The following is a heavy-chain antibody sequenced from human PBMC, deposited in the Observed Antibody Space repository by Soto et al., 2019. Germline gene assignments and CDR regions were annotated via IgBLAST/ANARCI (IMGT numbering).Heavy chain of an antibody. D-gene: IGHD3-22*01. V-gene: IGHV1-69*13. CDR2: IIPIFGTA. J-gene: IGHJ4*02. CDR3: ARGRNYYDSSGYSHGPCYFDY. CDR1: GGTFSSYA. Sequence: SVKVSCKASGGTFSSYAISWVRQAPGQGLEWMGGIIPIFGTANYAQKFQGRVTITADESTSTAYMELSSLRSEDTAAYYCARGRNYYDSSGYSHGPCYFDYWGQGTLVTVSS.